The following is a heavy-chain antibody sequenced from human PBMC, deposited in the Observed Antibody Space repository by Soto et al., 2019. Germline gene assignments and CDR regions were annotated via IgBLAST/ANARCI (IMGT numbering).Heavy chain of an antibody. J-gene: IGHJ6*02. V-gene: IGHV4-4*07. Sequence: QVQLQESGPGLVKPSETLSLTCTVSGDSLGNYYWFWIWQPVGKGLEWIGRVSSSGNTNANPTLNSRATMSIDTSKNQFSLRLRSVTAADTAVYYCARADYEILTGSYAMDVWGQGTTVTVSS. CDR2: VSSSGNT. CDR3: ARADYEILTGSYAMDV. D-gene: IGHD3-9*01. CDR1: GDSLGNYY.